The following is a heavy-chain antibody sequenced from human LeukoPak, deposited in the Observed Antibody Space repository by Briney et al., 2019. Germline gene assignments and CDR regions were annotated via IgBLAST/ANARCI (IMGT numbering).Heavy chain of an antibody. CDR2: ISSSGSTI. Sequence: GGSLRLSCAASGFTFSDYYMSWIRQAPGKGLEWVSYISSSGSTIYYADSVKGRFTISRDNAKNSLYLQMNGLRAEDTAVYYCARDVYSSSWYYYYMDVWGKGTTVTVSS. V-gene: IGHV3-11*04. D-gene: IGHD6-13*01. J-gene: IGHJ6*03. CDR1: GFTFSDYY. CDR3: ARDVYSSSWYYYYMDV.